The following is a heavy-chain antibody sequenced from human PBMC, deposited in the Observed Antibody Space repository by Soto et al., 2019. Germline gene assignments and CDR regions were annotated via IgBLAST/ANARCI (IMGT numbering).Heavy chain of an antibody. CDR1: GDSIRGGGHY. CDR3: ARDTGLAPTVWGY. D-gene: IGHD7-27*01. J-gene: IGHJ4*03. CDR2: VYHSGST. V-gene: IGHV4-31*03. Sequence: QVQLQESGPGLVKPSQTLSLTCSVSGDSIRGGGHYWDWIRQLPGKGLGWIGYVYHSGSTHYNPSLRGRLTISIDTSKNQFSLRLISVTAADTALYYCARDTGLAPTVWGYWGHGTQVTVSS.